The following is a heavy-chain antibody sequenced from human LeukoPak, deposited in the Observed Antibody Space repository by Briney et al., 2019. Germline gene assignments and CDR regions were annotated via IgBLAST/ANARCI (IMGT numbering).Heavy chain of an antibody. CDR3: ARLRYDSSGYDY. CDR1: GYSFTNYW. J-gene: IGHJ4*02. V-gene: IGHV5-10-1*01. D-gene: IGHD3-22*01. Sequence: GESLQISCKGSGYSFTNYWISWVRQMPGKGLEWMGRIDPSDSYTKYSPSFQGHVTISVDKPISTAYLQWSSLKASDSAMYYCARLRYDSSGYDYWGQGTLVTVSS. CDR2: IDPSDSYT.